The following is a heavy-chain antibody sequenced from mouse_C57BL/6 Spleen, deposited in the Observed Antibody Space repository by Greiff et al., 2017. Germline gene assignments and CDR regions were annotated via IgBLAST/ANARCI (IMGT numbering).Heavy chain of an antibody. CDR3: ARRQPDYFDY. V-gene: IGHV1-52*01. J-gene: IGHJ2*01. CDR1: GYTFTSYW. CDR2: IDPSDSET. Sequence: VQLQQPGAELVRPGSSVKLSCKASGYTFTSYWMHWVKQRPIQGLEWIGNIDPSDSETHYNQKFKDKATLTGDKSSSTAYMQLSSLTSEDSAVYYCARRQPDYFDYWGQGTTLTVSS. D-gene: IGHD6-1*01.